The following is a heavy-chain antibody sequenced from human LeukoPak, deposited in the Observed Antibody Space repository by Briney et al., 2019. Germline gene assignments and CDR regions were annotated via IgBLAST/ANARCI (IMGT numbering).Heavy chain of an antibody. CDR2: MNPNSGNT. CDR1: GYTFTSYD. Sequence: ASVKVSFKASGYTFTSYDINWVRQATGQGLEWMGWMNPNSGNTGYAQKFQGRVTMTRNTSISTAYMELSSLRSEDTAVYYCARGPSYDSSGYYGGIDYWGQGTLVTVSS. J-gene: IGHJ4*02. D-gene: IGHD3-22*01. V-gene: IGHV1-8*01. CDR3: ARGPSYDSSGYYGGIDY.